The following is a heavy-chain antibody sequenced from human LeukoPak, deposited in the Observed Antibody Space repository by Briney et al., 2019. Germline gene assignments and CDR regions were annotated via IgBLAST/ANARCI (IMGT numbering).Heavy chain of an antibody. CDR1: GGSISTSNYY. CDR2: IFYSGST. Sequence: SETLSLTCTVSGGSISTSNYYWGWIRQPPGKGLEWIGNIFYSGSTYYSPSLRSRVTISLDTSRNQFSLKLSSVTAADTAVYYCARGNGDYALTRWGQGTLVTVSS. CDR3: ARGNGDYALTR. D-gene: IGHD4-17*01. J-gene: IGHJ4*02. V-gene: IGHV4-39*07.